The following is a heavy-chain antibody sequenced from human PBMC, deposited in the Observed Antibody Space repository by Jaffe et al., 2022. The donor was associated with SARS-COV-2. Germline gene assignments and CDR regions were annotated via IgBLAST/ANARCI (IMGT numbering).Heavy chain of an antibody. CDR3: ARLGYCSGGSCYHALNYYYYGMDV. D-gene: IGHD2-15*01. J-gene: IGHJ6*02. V-gene: IGHV4-39*01. CDR2: IYYSGST. Sequence: QLQLQESGPGLVKPSETLSLTCTVSGGSISSSSYYWGWIRQPPGKGLEWIGSIYYSGSTYYNPSLKSRVTISVDTSKNQFSLKLSSVTAADTAVYYCARLGYCSGGSCYHALNYYYYGMDVWGQGTTVTVSS. CDR1: GGSISSSSYY.